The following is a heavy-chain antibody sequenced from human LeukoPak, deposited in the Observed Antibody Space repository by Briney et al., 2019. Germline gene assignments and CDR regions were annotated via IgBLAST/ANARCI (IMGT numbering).Heavy chain of an antibody. CDR2: IIPIFGTA. CDR1: GGTFSSYA. V-gene: IGHV1-69*13. D-gene: IGHD5-18*01. J-gene: IGHJ5*02. Sequence: ASVKVSCKASGGTFSSYATSWVRQAPGQGLEWMGGIIPIFGTANYAQKFQGRVTITADESTSTAYMELSSLRSEDTAVYYCARVYLVDTIGYNWFDPWGQGTLVTVSS. CDR3: ARVYLVDTIGYNWFDP.